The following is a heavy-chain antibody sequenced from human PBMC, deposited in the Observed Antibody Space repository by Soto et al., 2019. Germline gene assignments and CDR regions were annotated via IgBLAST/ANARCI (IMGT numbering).Heavy chain of an antibody. J-gene: IGHJ4*02. V-gene: IGHV3-30*18. CDR3: AQSPSLTQRGCFDY. D-gene: IGHD3-9*01. CDR2: MSYDGSNE. CDR1: GFTFSSYV. Sequence: GGSLRLSCAASGFTFSSYVIHWVRQAPGKGPEWVATMSYDGSNEYYADSVQGRFTISRDNSKNTLYLQMNSLTIEDTAMYYCAQSPSLTQRGCFDYWGQGAQVTVSS.